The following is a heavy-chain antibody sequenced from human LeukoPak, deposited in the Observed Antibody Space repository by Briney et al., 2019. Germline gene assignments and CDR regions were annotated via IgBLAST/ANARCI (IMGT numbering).Heavy chain of an antibody. Sequence: GGSLRLSCAASGFTFDDYTMHWVRQAPGKGLEWVSLISWDGYSTYYADSVKGRFTISRDNSKNSLYLQMNSLRTEDTALYYCAKDELRGYSYGYFDYWGQGTLVTVSS. CDR1: GFTFDDYT. D-gene: IGHD5-18*01. V-gene: IGHV3-43*01. CDR2: ISWDGYST. J-gene: IGHJ4*02. CDR3: AKDELRGYSYGYFDY.